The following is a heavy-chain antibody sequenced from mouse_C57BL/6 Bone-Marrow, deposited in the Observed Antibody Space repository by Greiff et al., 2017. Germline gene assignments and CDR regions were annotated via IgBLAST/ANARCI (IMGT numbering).Heavy chain of an antibody. CDR3: ARSGTFCDYFDY. Sequence: VQLQQSGAELVKPGASVKMSCKASGYTFTTYPIEWMKQNHGKSLEWIGNFHPYNDDTKYNEKFKGTATLTVEKSSNTVYLELSRFTSDDSAVFYCARSGTFCDYFDYWGQGTTLTVSS. V-gene: IGHV1-47*01. J-gene: IGHJ2*01. CDR2: FHPYNDDT. CDR1: GYTFTTYP. D-gene: IGHD1-3*01.